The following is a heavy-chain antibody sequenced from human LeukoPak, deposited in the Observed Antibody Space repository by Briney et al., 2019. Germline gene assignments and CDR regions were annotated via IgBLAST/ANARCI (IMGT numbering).Heavy chain of an antibody. Sequence: GGSLRLSCVASGFMFSSHNMKWVRQAPGKGLEWISYLSSSGSTIYYEDSVQGRFTISRDNAKKSLYLQMDSLRAEDTAVYYCARANGWYLRNYFDYWGQGILVTVSS. D-gene: IGHD6-19*01. J-gene: IGHJ4*02. CDR1: GFMFSSHN. V-gene: IGHV3-48*01. CDR2: LSSSGSTI. CDR3: ARANGWYLRNYFDY.